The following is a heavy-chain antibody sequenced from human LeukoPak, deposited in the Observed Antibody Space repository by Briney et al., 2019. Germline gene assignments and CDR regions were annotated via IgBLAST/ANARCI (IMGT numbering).Heavy chain of an antibody. J-gene: IGHJ5*02. V-gene: IGHV4-30-4*08. D-gene: IGHD1-7*01. CDR1: GYSISSDYY. CDR2: IYYSGST. Sequence: SETLSLTCTVSGYSISSDYYWSWIRQPPGKGLEWIGYIYYSGSTYYNPSLKSRVTISVDTSKNQFSLKLSSVTAADTAVYYCARGYYDSNYNWFDPWGQGTLVTVSS. CDR3: ARGYYDSNYNWFDP.